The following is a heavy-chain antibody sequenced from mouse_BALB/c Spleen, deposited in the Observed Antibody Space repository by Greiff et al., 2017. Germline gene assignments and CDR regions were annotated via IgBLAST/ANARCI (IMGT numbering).Heavy chain of an antibody. V-gene: IGHV5-6-4*01. CDR3: TRDDYDY. D-gene: IGHD2-4*01. CDR2: ISSGGSYT. Sequence: EVKLMESGGGLVKPGGSLKLSCAASGFTFSSYTMSWVRQTPEKRLEWVATISSGGSYTYYPDSVKGRFTISRDNAKNTLYLQMSSLKSEDTAMYYCTRDDYDYWGQGTTLTVSS. CDR1: GFTFSSYT. J-gene: IGHJ2*01.